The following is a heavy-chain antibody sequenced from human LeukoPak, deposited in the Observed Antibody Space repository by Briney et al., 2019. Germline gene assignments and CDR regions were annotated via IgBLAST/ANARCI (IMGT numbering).Heavy chain of an antibody. J-gene: IGHJ1*01. CDR2: IYHSGST. Sequence: PSQTLSLTCAVSGGSISSGGYSWSWIRQPPGKGLEWIGYIYHSGSTYYNPSLKSRVTISVDRSKNQFSLKLSSVTAADTAVYYCASSSGYKKEEKYFQHWGQGTLVTVSS. CDR3: ASSSGYKKEEKYFQH. CDR1: GGSISSGGYS. D-gene: IGHD3-22*01. V-gene: IGHV4-30-2*01.